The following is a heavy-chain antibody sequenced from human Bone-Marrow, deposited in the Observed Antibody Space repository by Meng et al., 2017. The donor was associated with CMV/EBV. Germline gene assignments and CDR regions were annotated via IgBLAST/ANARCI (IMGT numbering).Heavy chain of an antibody. Sequence: SVKVSCKASEYTFIDHHMHWVRQAPGQGLEWMGGIIPILGIANYAQKFQGRVTITADKSTSTAYMELSSLRSEDTAVYYCARDLTKMDIVVVPAAASTYNWFDPWGQGTLVTVSS. CDR2: IIPILGIA. CDR1: EYTFIDHH. D-gene: IGHD2-2*03. V-gene: IGHV1-69*10. J-gene: IGHJ5*02. CDR3: ARDLTKMDIVVVPAAASTYNWFDP.